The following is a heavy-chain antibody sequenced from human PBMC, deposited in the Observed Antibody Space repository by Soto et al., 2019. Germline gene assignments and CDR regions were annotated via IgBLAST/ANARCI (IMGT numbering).Heavy chain of an antibody. CDR2: ISGSGGST. J-gene: IGHJ4*02. CDR3: AKGGVVITTYFDY. D-gene: IGHD3-22*01. V-gene: IGHV3-23*01. CDR1: GFTFSSYA. Sequence: EVQLLESGGGLVQPGGSLSLSCAASGFTFSSYAMSWVRQAPGKGLEWVSAISGSGGSTYYADSVKGRFTISRDNSKNTLYLQMNSLRAEDTAVYYCAKGGVVITTYFDYWGQGTLVSVSS.